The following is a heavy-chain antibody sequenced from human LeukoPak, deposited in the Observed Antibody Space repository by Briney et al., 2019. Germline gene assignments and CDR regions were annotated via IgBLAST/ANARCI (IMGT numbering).Heavy chain of an antibody. J-gene: IGHJ4*02. D-gene: IGHD3-3*01. Sequence: GRSLRLSCAASGFTFSSYGMPWVRQAPGKGLEWVAVISYDGSNKYYADSVKGRFTISRDNSKNTLYLQMNSLRAEDTAVYYCAKDERITFWSGYYFDYWGQGTLVTVSS. CDR1: GFTFSSYG. CDR3: AKDERITFWSGYYFDY. CDR2: ISYDGSNK. V-gene: IGHV3-30*18.